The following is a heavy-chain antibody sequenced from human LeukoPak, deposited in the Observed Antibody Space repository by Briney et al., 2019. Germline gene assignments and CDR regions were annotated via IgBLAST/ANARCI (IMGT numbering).Heavy chain of an antibody. CDR3: ARSMVRGSRNYYYGMDV. V-gene: IGHV1-18*01. Sequence: ASVKVSCKASGYTFTSYGISWVRQAPGQGLEWMGWISAYNGNTNYAQKFQGRVTMTRDTSISTAYMELSRLRSDDTAVYYCARSMVRGSRNYYYGMDVWGQGTTVTVSS. D-gene: IGHD3-10*01. J-gene: IGHJ6*02. CDR1: GYTFTSYG. CDR2: ISAYNGNT.